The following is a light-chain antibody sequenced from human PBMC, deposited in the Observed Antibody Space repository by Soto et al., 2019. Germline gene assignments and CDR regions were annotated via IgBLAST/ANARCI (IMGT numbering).Light chain of an antibody. V-gene: IGLV1-44*01. CDR2: SNN. J-gene: IGLJ2*01. Sequence: QAVVTQPPSASGTPGQRVTISCSGSSSKIGSNTVNWYQQLPGTAPKLLIYSNNQRPSGVPDRFSGSKSGTSASLAISGLQSEDEADYYCAAWDDSLNGVVFGGGTKVTVL. CDR1: SSKIGSNT. CDR3: AAWDDSLNGVV.